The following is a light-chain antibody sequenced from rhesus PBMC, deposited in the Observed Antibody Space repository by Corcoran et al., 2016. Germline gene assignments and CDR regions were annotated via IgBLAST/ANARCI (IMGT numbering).Light chain of an antibody. J-gene: IGKJ4*01. CDR3: QQHNSYPLT. CDR2: YAS. CDR1: QGICNY. V-gene: IGKV1S14*01. Sequence: DIQMTQSPSSLSASVGDTVTITCRASQGICNYLAWFQQKPGKTPQPLIYYASNLESGVPSRFSGSGSGTDFTLTIISLQPECFAICCCQQHNSYPLTFGGGAKVEIE.